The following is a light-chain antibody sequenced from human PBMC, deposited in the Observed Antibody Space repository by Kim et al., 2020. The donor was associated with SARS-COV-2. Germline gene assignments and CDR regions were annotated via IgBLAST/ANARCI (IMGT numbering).Light chain of an antibody. Sequence: APGKADRITCGGNTIGSKSVHGYQQKPGQAPVLVIYYDSDRPSGIPERFSGSNSGNTATLTISRVEAGDEADYYCQVWDSSSDHVVFGGGTQLTVL. CDR2: YDS. V-gene: IGLV3-21*04. J-gene: IGLJ2*01. CDR1: TIGSKS. CDR3: QVWDSSSDHVV.